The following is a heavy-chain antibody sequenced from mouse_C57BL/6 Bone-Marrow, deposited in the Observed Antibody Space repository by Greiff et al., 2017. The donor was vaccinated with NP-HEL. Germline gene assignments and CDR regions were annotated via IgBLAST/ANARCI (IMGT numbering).Heavy chain of an antibody. CDR1: GFSLTSYG. D-gene: IGHD2-4*01. CDR3: AKHRDYPLAY. J-gene: IGHJ3*01. Sequence: QVQLQQSGPGLVAPSQSLSITCTVSGFSLTSYGVDWVRQPPGTGLEWLGVIWGGGSTNYNSALMSRLSISKDNSKSQVFLKMNSLQTDDTAMYYCAKHRDYPLAYWGQGTLVTVSA. CDR2: IWGGGST. V-gene: IGHV2-9*01.